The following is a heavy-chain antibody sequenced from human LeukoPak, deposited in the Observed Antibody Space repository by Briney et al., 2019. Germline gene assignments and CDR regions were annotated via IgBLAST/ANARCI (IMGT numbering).Heavy chain of an antibody. J-gene: IGHJ6*04. CDR1: DYSISSAYY. CDR2: IHHSGST. Sequence: SETLSLTCVVSDYSISSAYYWGWIRQPPGKGLEWIGSIHHSGSTYYNPPLKSRVTISVDTSKNHFSLKLSAVTAADTAVYYCARDRLGTYCSSTNCYYYGMDVWGKGTTVTVSS. V-gene: IGHV4-38-2*02. D-gene: IGHD2-2*01. CDR3: ARDRLGTYCSSTNCYYYGMDV.